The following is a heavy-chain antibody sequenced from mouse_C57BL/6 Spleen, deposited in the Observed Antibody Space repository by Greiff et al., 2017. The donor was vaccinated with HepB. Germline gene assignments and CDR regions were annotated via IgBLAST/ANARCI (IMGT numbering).Heavy chain of an antibody. Sequence: QVQLQQSGPELVKPGASVKISCKASGYAFSSSWMNWVKQRPGKGLEWIGRIYPGDGDTNYNGKFKGKATLTADKSSSTAYMQLSSLTSEDSAVYFCARSMGKRAWFAYWGQGTLVTVSA. CDR1: GYAFSSSW. CDR3: ARSMGKRAWFAY. CDR2: IYPGDGDT. D-gene: IGHD1-1*02. J-gene: IGHJ3*01. V-gene: IGHV1-82*01.